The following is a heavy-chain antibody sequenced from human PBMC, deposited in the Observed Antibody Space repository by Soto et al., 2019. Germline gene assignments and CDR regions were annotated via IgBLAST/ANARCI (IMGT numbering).Heavy chain of an antibody. J-gene: IGHJ2*01. CDR2: ISYDGRHE. CDR1: GFSFSGHC. Sequence: QVHLVESGGGVVQPGRSLRLACVASGFSFSGHCMHWVRQAPGKGLEWVALISYDGRHEYYADAVEGRFTISRDNSKNTLYLQMNSLRSEDTAVYYCAKGVTINAWYFDLWGRGTLVTVSS. D-gene: IGHD2-21*02. CDR3: AKGVTINAWYFDL. V-gene: IGHV3-30*18.